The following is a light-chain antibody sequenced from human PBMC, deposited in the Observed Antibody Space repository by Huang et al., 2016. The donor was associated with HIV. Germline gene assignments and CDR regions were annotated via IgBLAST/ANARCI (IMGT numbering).Light chain of an antibody. J-gene: IGKJ4*01. CDR1: QSVGGK. CDR2: GAS. Sequence: ILLTQFPATLSVYPGQRVTLSCRASQSVGGKLAWYQQRPGQAPRRLIYGASTRGPTIPDRFSGSGSGTEFTLTISSLQSEDFAVYYCQQYDTWPPLTFGGGTKV. CDR3: QQYDTWPPLT. V-gene: IGKV3-15*01.